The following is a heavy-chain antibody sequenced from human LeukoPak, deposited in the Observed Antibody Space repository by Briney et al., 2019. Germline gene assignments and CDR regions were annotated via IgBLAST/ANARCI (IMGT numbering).Heavy chain of an antibody. V-gene: IGHV3-53*01. Sequence: GGSLRLSCAVSGFIVSSTYMTWVREAPGKGLEWVSVIHNDGSTYHADSVKGRFTISRDNSKNTLYLQMNSLRVEVTAAYYCASLARDYWGQGTLVTVSS. D-gene: IGHD3-3*02. CDR1: GFIVSSTY. CDR3: ASLARDY. CDR2: IHNDGST. J-gene: IGHJ4*02.